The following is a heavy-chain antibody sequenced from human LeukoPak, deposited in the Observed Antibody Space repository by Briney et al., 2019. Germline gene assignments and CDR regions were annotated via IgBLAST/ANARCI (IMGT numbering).Heavy chain of an antibody. CDR1: GFTFNSYA. Sequence: GGSLRLSCAASGFTFNSYAMNWVRQAPGKGLEWVGRIKSKTDGGTTDYAAPVKGRFIISRDDSKNTLYLQMNSLKTEDTAVYYCTGHDYYDSSGYWPFDYWGQGTLVTVSS. CDR2: IKSKTDGGTT. CDR3: TGHDYYDSSGYWPFDY. J-gene: IGHJ4*02. D-gene: IGHD3-22*01. V-gene: IGHV3-15*01.